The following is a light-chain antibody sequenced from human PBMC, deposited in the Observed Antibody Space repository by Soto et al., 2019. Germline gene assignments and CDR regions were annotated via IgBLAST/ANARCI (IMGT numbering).Light chain of an antibody. J-gene: IGKJ2*01. CDR3: QQYGNFPYT. CDR2: DAS. Sequence: EIVLTQSPATLSFSPGERATLSCGASADVSSSYVAWYQQKSGLAPRLLIHDASSRATGIPDRFSGSKSGTDFTLTINRLEPEDFAVYYCQQYGNFPYTFGQGTKVDIK. CDR1: ADVSSSY. V-gene: IGKV3D-20*01.